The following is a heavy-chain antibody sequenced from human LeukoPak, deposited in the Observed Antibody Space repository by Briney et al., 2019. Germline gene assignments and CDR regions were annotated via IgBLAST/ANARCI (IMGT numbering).Heavy chain of an antibody. J-gene: IGHJ4*02. CDR3: ARNSCPSGSCYDNRGYFDY. V-gene: IGHV4-61*02. Sequence: SQTLSLTCTVSGGSISSGTYYWSWIRQPAGKGLEWIGRIYTSGSTNYNPSLKSRITISVDTSKNQFSLKLSSVTAADTTVYYCARNSCPSGSCYDNRGYFDYWGQGTLVTVSS. CDR1: GGSISSGTYY. CDR2: IYTSGST. D-gene: IGHD2-15*01.